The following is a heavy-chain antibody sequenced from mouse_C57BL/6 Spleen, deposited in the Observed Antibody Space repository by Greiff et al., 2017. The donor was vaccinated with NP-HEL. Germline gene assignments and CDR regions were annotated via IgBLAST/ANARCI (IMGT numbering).Heavy chain of an antibody. D-gene: IGHD3-1*01. CDR2: INPHNGGT. CDR3: ARSGRSLYYAMDY. J-gene: IGHJ4*01. CDR1: GYTFTDYN. Sequence: DVQLVESGPELVKPGASVKMSCKASGYTFTDYNMHWVKQSHGKSLEWIGYINPHNGGTSYNQKFKGKATLTVNKSSSTAYMELRSLTSEDSAVYYCARSGRSLYYAMDYWGQGTSVTVSS. V-gene: IGHV1-22*01.